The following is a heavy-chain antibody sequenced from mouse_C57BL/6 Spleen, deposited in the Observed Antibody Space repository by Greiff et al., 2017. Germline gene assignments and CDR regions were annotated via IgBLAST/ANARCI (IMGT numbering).Heavy chain of an antibody. CDR1: GYTFTDYY. D-gene: IGHD1-1*01. V-gene: IGHV1-19*01. Sequence: VQLKESGPVLVKPGASVKMSCKASGYTFTDYYMNWVKQSHGKSLEWIGVINPYNGGTSYNQKFKGKATLTVDKSSSTAYMELNSLTSEDSAVYYCARDYYGSSQHWYFDVWGTGTTVTVSS. CDR3: ARDYYGSSQHWYFDV. J-gene: IGHJ1*03. CDR2: INPYNGGT.